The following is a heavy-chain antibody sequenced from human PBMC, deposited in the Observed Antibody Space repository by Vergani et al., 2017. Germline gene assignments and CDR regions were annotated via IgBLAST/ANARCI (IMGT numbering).Heavy chain of an antibody. Sequence: EVQLVESGGGLVQPGGSLRLSCAASGSTFSSYAMNWVRQAPGKGLEWVSYISRSSSTIYYADSVKGRFTISRDNAKNSLHLQMSSVRADDTAVYYCARDYGSGPPQSRRLLYDIGWFDPWGQGTLVTVSS. CDR1: GSTFSSYA. CDR3: ARDYGSGPPQSRRLLYDIGWFDP. CDR2: ISRSSSTI. J-gene: IGHJ5*02. D-gene: IGHD3-10*01. V-gene: IGHV3-48*01.